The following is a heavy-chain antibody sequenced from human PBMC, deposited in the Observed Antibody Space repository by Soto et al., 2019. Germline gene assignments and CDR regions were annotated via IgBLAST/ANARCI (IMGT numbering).Heavy chain of an antibody. V-gene: IGHV4-61*01. CDR2: IYYTGTT. CDR3: AREEKQLARYGGDFDY. D-gene: IGHD6-13*01. CDR1: DGSVSTGNFY. Sequence: QVQLQESGPGLVKPSETLSLTCGVSDGSVSTGNFYWSWIRQPPGKGLEWIGHIYYTGTTNYNPSLKSRVTISVDTSNKQSSLKVTSVTAADTAVYYCAREEKQLARYGGDFDYWGQGILVTVSS. J-gene: IGHJ4*02.